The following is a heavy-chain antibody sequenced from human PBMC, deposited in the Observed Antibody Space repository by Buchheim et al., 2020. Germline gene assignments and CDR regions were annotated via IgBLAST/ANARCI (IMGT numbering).Heavy chain of an antibody. CDR2: ISYDGSNK. CDR3: ASFDREWPYIPDFDY. Sequence: QVQLVESGGGVVQPGRSLRLSCAASGFTFSSYAMHWVRQAPGKGLEWVAVISYDGSNKYYADSVKGRFTISRDNSKKTTYLQMNSLRAEDTAVYYCASFDREWPYIPDFDYWGQGTL. J-gene: IGHJ4*02. CDR1: GFTFSSYA. D-gene: IGHD2-2*02. V-gene: IGHV3-30*04.